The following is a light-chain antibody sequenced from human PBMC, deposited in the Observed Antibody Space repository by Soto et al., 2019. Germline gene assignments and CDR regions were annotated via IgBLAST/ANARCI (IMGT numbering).Light chain of an antibody. V-gene: IGLV1-44*01. J-gene: IGLJ1*01. CDR1: SSNIGSHT. CDR2: SNN. CDR3: ATWDDRLNGYV. Sequence: QSVLTQPPSASGTPGQRVTISCSGGSSNIGSHTVNWFQQLPGTAPKLLIYSNNQRPSGVPDRFSGSKSGTSASLAISGLQSEDEADYYCATWDDRLNGYVFGTGTKVTVL.